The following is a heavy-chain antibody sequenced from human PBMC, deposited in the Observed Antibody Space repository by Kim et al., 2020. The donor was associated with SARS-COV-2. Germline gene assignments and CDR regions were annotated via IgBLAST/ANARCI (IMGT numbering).Heavy chain of an antibody. CDR3: AKDRGIWFGELLSDFDY. CDR1: GFTFSSYA. D-gene: IGHD3-10*01. Sequence: GGSLRLSCAASGFTFSSYAMSWVRQAPGKGLEWVSAISGSGGSTYYADSVKGRFTISRDNSKNTLYLQMNSLRAEDTAVYYCAKDRGIWFGELLSDFDYWGQGTLVTVSS. CDR2: ISGSGGST. J-gene: IGHJ4*02. V-gene: IGHV3-23*01.